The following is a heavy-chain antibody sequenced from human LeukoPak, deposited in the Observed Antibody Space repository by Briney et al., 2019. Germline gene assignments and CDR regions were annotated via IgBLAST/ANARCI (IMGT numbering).Heavy chain of an antibody. D-gene: IGHD5-18*01. J-gene: IGHJ3*02. Sequence: SETLSLTCTVSGGSISSYYWGWIRQPPGKGLEWIGYIYYSGSTNYNPSLKSRVTISLDTSKNQFSLRLSSVTAADTAVYYCARGANVDTAMPLIWGQGTMVTVSS. CDR2: IYYSGST. V-gene: IGHV4-59*01. CDR3: ARGANVDTAMPLI. CDR1: GGSISSYY.